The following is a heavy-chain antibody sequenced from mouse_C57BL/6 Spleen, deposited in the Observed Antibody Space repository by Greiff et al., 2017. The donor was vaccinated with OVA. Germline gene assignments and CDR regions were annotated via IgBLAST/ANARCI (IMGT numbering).Heavy chain of an antibody. J-gene: IGHJ2*01. V-gene: IGHV1-47*01. CDR2: FHPYNDDT. CDR3: ARRNDYEGDYFDY. Sequence: VKLQESGAELVKPGASVKMSCKASGYTFTTYPIEWMKQNHGKSLEWIGNFHPYNDDTKYNEKFKGKATLTVEKSSSTVYLELSRLTSDDSAVYYGARRNDYEGDYFDYWGQGTTLTVSS. D-gene: IGHD2-4*01. CDR1: GYTFTTYP.